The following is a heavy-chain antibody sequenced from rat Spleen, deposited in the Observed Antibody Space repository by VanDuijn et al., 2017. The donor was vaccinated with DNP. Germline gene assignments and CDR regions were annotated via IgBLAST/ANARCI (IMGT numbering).Heavy chain of an antibody. CDR2: IWAAGGT. D-gene: IGHD1-11*01. CDR1: GFSLSSYH. J-gene: IGHJ3*01. V-gene: IGHV2-13*01. CDR3: ARSDYGEGFTY. Sequence: QVQLKESGPGLVQPSQTLSLTCTVSGFSLSSYHVSWVRQPPGKSLVWMGSIWAAGGTNYNSAVQSRLSISRDTSKSQVFLKMNSVQTEDTAIYFCARSDYGEGFTYWGQGTLVTVSS.